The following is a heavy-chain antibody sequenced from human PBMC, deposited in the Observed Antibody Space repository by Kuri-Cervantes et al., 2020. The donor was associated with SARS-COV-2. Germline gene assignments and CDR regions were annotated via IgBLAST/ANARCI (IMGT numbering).Heavy chain of an antibody. CDR1: GLTFSSYA. CDR3: ARGEALYYYMDV. J-gene: IGHJ6*03. Sequence: LSLTCAASGLTFSSYAMHWVRQAPGKGLEWVAVISYDGSNKYYADPVKGRFTISRDNSKNTLYLQMNSLTTEDTAVYYCARGEALYYYMDVWGKGTTVTVSS. CDR2: ISYDGSNK. V-gene: IGHV3-30-3*01.